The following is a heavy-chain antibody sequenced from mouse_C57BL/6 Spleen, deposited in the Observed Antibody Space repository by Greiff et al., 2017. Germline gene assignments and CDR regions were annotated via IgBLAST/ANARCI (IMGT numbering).Heavy chain of an antibody. V-gene: IGHV1-18*01. CDR1: GFTFTDYN. J-gene: IGHJ1*03. Sequence: EVQLLQSGPGLVKPGASLKLSCTASGFTFTDYNMDWVRQTHGKSLEWIGYISRDNGGTIYNEKFKGMVTLSVDKSTSTLYMEIPSLTSEDTAVYYCARCMRQGDFDCWGTGTTVTVSS. D-gene: IGHD3-2*01. CDR2: ISRDNGGT. CDR3: ARCMRQGDFDC.